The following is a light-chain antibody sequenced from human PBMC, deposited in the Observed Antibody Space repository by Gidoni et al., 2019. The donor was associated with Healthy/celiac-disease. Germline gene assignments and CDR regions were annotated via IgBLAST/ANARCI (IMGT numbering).Light chain of an antibody. V-gene: IGKV1-33*01. Sequence: IQITQSPSSLSASVGDRVTITCQASQDISNYFNWYQQKPGKAPKPLIYEASNLEKGVPSRVSGSGSGTDFTFTISSLQPEDIATYYCKQYDNLLFTFGPGTKVDIK. CDR3: KQYDNLLFT. CDR1: QDISNY. CDR2: EAS. J-gene: IGKJ3*01.